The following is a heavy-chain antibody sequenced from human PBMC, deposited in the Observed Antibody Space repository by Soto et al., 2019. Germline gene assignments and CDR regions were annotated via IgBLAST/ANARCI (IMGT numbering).Heavy chain of an antibody. J-gene: IGHJ5*02. Sequence: SETLSLTCSVSGGSITASYWSWIRQSPGKGLEWIGYIYFTGITTYSPSLESRVTISLDTPKNQFSLRLRSVTAADTAVYYCARDTGDGGSMLDASGRGTQVTVSS. D-gene: IGHD3-16*01. V-gene: IGHV4-4*08. CDR2: IYFTGIT. CDR1: GGSITASY. CDR3: ARDTGDGGSMLDA.